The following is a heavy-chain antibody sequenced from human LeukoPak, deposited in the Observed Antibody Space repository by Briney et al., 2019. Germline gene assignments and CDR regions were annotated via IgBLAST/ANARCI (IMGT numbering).Heavy chain of an antibody. CDR3: TRDFGSGVVVTAIVD. CDR2: IKPDGSEK. J-gene: IGHJ4*02. D-gene: IGHD2-21*02. CDR1: GFTFSNYW. Sequence: GGSLRPSCAASGFTFSNYWMSWVRQAPGKGLEWVANIKPDGSEKYYVDSVKGRFTISRDNAKNSLFLQMNSLRAEDTATYYCTRDFGSGVVVTAIVDWGQGTLVTVSS. V-gene: IGHV3-7*01.